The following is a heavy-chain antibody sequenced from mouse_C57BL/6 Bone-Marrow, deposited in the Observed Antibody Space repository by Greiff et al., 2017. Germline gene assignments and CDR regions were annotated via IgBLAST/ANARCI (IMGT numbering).Heavy chain of an antibody. CDR2: ISSGGSYT. Sequence: VQVVESGGDLVKPGGSLKLSCAASGFTFSSYGMSWVRQTPDKRLEWVATISSGGSYTYYPDSVKGRFTISRDNAKNTLYLQMSSLKSEDTAMYYCARHTYWFAYWGQGTLVTVSA. J-gene: IGHJ3*01. CDR1: GFTFSSYG. D-gene: IGHD5-1*01. CDR3: ARHTYWFAY. V-gene: IGHV5-6*01.